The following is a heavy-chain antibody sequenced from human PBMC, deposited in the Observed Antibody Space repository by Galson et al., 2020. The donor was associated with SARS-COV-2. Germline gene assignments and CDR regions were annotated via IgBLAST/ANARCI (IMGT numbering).Heavy chain of an antibody. J-gene: IGHJ3*02. CDR3: AKAATELRFLEWPYAFDI. V-gene: IGHV3-23*01. D-gene: IGHD3-3*01. Sequence: GGSLRLSCAASGFTFSSYAMSWVRQAPGKGLEWVSAISGSGGSTYYADSVKGRFTISRDNSKNTLYLQMNSLRAEDTAVYYCAKAATELRFLEWPYAFDIWGQGTMVTVSS. CDR1: GFTFSSYA. CDR2: ISGSGGST.